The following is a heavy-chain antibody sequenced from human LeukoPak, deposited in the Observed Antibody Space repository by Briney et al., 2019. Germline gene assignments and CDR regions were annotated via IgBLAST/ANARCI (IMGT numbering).Heavy chain of an antibody. D-gene: IGHD3-10*01. CDR2: IYYSGST. CDR3: ARGGYYGSGNDFRFDP. J-gene: IGHJ5*02. V-gene: IGHV4-59*01. Sequence: PSETLSLTCTVSGGSISSYYWSWIRQPPGKGLEWIGYIYYSGSTNYNPSLKSRVTISVDTSKNQFSLKLSSVTAADTAIYYCARGGYYGSGNDFRFDPWGQGTLVTVSS. CDR1: GGSISSYY.